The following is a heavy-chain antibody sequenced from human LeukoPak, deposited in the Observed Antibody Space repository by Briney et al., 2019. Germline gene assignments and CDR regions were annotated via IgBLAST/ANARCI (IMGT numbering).Heavy chain of an antibody. D-gene: IGHD3-3*01. Sequence: SETLSLTCTVSGGSISSSSYYWGWIRQPPGKGLEWIGSIYYSGSTYYNPSLKSRVTISVDTSKNQFSLKLSSVTAADTAVYYCAIHHYDFWSGYYDYWGQGTLVTVSS. J-gene: IGHJ4*02. CDR2: IYYSGST. V-gene: IGHV4-39*01. CDR1: GGSISSSSYY. CDR3: AIHHYDFWSGYYDY.